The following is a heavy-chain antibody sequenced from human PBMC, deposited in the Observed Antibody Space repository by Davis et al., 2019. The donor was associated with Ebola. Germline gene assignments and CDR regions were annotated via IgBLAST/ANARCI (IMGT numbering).Heavy chain of an antibody. CDR1: GGSFSGYY. D-gene: IGHD6-13*01. CDR3: ARTVAAAGKVYYYGMDV. Sequence: PSETLSLTCAVYGGSFSGYYWSWIRQPPGKGLEWIGEINHSGSTNYNPSLKSRVTISVDKSKNQFSLKLSSVTAADTAVYYCARTVAAAGKVYYYGMDVWGQGTTVTVSS. V-gene: IGHV4-34*01. J-gene: IGHJ6*02. CDR2: INHSGST.